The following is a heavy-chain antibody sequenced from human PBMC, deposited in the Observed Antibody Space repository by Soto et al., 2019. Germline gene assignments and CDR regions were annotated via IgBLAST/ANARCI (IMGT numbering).Heavy chain of an antibody. Sequence: SVKVSCKASGGTFSSYAISWVRQAPGQGLEWMGGIIPIFGTANYAQKFQGRVTITADESTSTAYMELSSLRSEDTAVYYCARHSSSPAVRLDTWGHGSLVIVSS. V-gene: IGHV1-69*13. J-gene: IGHJ5*01. CDR2: IIPIFGTA. D-gene: IGHD6-13*01. CDR3: ARHSSSPAVRLDT. CDR1: GGTFSSYA.